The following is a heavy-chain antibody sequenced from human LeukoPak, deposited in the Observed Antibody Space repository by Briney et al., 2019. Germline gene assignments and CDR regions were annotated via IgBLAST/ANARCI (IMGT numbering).Heavy chain of an antibody. Sequence: ASLKVSCKASGYTFTRYGISWVRQAPGQGLEWMGWISTYNGNTNYAQKIQGRVTMTTDTSTTTAYMELRSLTSDDTAVYYCARDPTTQTFDYWGQGTLVTVSS. CDR1: GYTFTRYG. J-gene: IGHJ4*02. CDR2: ISTYNGNT. CDR3: ARDPTTQTFDY. D-gene: IGHD4-11*01. V-gene: IGHV1-18*01.